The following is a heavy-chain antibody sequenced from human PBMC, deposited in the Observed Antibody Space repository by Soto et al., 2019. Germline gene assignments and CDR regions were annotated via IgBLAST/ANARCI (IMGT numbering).Heavy chain of an antibody. CDR3: ARGTLRFAYYFDY. D-gene: IGHD3-3*01. CDR1: GGSISSGGYS. Sequence: SETLSLTCAVSGGSISSGGYSWSWIRQPPGKGLEWIGYIYHSGSTYYNPSLKSRVTISVDRSKNQFSLKLSSVTAADTAVYYCARGTLRFAYYFDYWGQGTLVTVSS. CDR2: IYHSGST. J-gene: IGHJ4*02. V-gene: IGHV4-30-2*01.